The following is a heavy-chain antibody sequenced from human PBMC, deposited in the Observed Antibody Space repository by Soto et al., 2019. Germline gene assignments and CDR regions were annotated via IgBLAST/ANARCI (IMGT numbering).Heavy chain of an antibody. J-gene: IGHJ6*03. V-gene: IGHV1-8*01. CDR3: AIVGLFCNSPRCTHNFYYMDV. CDR2: LNPNSGNR. Sequence: ASVKVSCKASGYTFTSYDINWVRQATGQGPEWMGWLNPNSGNRRYAQKFQGRVTMTRDTSTNTAYMELSSLESEDTAVYYCAIVGLFCNSPRCTHNFYYMDVWGRGTTVTVSS. D-gene: IGHD3-9*01. CDR1: GYTFTSYD.